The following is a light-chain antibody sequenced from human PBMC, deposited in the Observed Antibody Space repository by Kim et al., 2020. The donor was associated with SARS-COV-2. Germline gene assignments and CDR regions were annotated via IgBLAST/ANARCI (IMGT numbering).Light chain of an antibody. V-gene: IGKV3-20*01. Sequence: EILLTQSPGTLSLSPGERATLSCRASQSVSNNYLAWYQQKPGQTPRLLIYGASRRTTGIPDRFSGSGSGTDFTLTISRLEPEDFAVYYCQQYGSSPPNFGGGTKVDIK. CDR3: QQYGSSPPN. J-gene: IGKJ4*01. CDR1: QSVSNNY. CDR2: GAS.